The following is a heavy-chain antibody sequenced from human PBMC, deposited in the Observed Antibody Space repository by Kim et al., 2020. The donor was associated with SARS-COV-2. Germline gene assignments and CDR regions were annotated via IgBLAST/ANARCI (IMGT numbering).Heavy chain of an antibody. D-gene: IGHD2-2*01. V-gene: IGHV4-4*07. Sequence: SETLSLTCTVSGDSINNYYWTWIRQPAEKGLEWIGRIDYTGSTNYNSSLRSRVTMSVDTSKNQFSLKLNSVTAADTAVYFCASSKSRNFDYWGQGTLVTVTS. CDR2: IDYTGST. CDR3: ASSKSRNFDY. CDR1: GDSINNYY. J-gene: IGHJ4*02.